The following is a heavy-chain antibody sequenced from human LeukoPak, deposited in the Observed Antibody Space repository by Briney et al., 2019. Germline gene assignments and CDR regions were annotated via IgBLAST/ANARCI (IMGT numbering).Heavy chain of an antibody. CDR2: ISSSSTYI. D-gene: IGHD4-11*01. V-gene: IGHV3-21*01. CDR3: AKFSNRMGFEY. CDR1: GFTFSDYA. Sequence: GGSLRLFCAASGFTFSDYAMNWVRQAPGQGLEWVSSISSSSTYISFADSVKGRFTISRDNSKNTLYLQMNSLRAEDTAVYYCAKFSNRMGFEYWGQGTLVTVSS. J-gene: IGHJ4*02.